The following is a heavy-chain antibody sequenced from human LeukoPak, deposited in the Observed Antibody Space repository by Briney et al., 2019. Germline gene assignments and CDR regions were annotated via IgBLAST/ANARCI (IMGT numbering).Heavy chain of an antibody. Sequence: ASVKVSCKASGYTFTSYGISWVRQAPGQGLEWKGWISAYNGNTNYAQKLQGRVTMTTDTSTSTAYMELRSLRSDDTAVYYCASTPGIAAAGTDFDYWGQGTLVTVSS. V-gene: IGHV1-18*01. D-gene: IGHD6-13*01. J-gene: IGHJ4*02. CDR2: ISAYNGNT. CDR1: GYTFTSYG. CDR3: ASTPGIAAAGTDFDY.